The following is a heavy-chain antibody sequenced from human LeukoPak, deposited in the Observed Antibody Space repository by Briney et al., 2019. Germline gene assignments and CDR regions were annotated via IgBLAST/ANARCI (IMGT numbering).Heavy chain of an antibody. V-gene: IGHV3-49*04. J-gene: IGHJ4*02. D-gene: IGHD3-3*01. Sequence: GGSLRLSCTASGFTFGDYAMSWVRQAPGKGLEWVGFIRSKAYGGTTEYAASVKGRFTISRDDSKSIAYLQMNSLKTEDTAVYYCTRRSNYDFWSGLDGGYFDYWGQGTLVTVSS. CDR3: TRRSNYDFWSGLDGGYFDY. CDR2: IRSKAYGGTT. CDR1: GFTFGDYA.